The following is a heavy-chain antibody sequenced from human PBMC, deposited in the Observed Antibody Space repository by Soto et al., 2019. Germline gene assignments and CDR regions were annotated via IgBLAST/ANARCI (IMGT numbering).Heavy chain of an antibody. Sequence: PSETLSLTCTVSGGSISSGDYYWSWIRQPPGKGLEWIGYIYYSGSTYYNPSLKSRVTISVDRSKNQFTLRLTSVTAADTAVYFCATESGSTYGYFDYWGQGTQVTVSS. V-gene: IGHV4-30-4*01. J-gene: IGHJ4*02. CDR2: IYYSGST. D-gene: IGHD4-17*01. CDR1: GGSISSGDYY. CDR3: ATESGSTYGYFDY.